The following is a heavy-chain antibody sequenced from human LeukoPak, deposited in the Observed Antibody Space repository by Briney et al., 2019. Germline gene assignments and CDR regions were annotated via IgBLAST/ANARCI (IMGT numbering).Heavy chain of an antibody. CDR1: GFTFDDYA. V-gene: IGHV3-9*01. D-gene: IGHD3/OR15-3a*01. CDR2: ISWNSGSI. Sequence: GGSLRLSCAASGFTFDDYAMHWVRQAPGKGLEWVSGISWNSGSIGYADSVKGRFTISRDNAKNSLYLQMNSLRAEDTAVYYCARGFGLAYSYYCMDVWGKGTTVTISS. CDR3: ARGFGLAYSYYCMDV. J-gene: IGHJ6*03.